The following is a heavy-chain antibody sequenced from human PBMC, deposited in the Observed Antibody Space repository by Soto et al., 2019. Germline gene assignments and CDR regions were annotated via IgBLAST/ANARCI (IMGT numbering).Heavy chain of an antibody. V-gene: IGHV3-23*01. CDR1: GFTFSSYA. CDR2: ISGSGGST. CDR3: ATPPTVTHGGYFDY. D-gene: IGHD4-17*01. J-gene: IGHJ4*02. Sequence: GGSLRLSCAASGFTFSSYAMSWVRQAPGKGLEWVSAISGSGGSTYYADSVKGRFTISRDNFKNTLYLQMNSLRAEDTAVYYCATPPTVTHGGYFDYWGQGTLVTVSS.